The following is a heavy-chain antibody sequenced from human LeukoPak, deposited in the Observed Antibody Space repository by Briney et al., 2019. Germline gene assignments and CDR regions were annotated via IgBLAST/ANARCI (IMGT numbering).Heavy chain of an antibody. CDR1: GFTFSSYG. V-gene: IGHV3-23*01. J-gene: IGHJ4*02. D-gene: IGHD6-19*01. CDR2: FSGSGGFT. CDR3: AKEIWLAYYFDY. Sequence: PGGSLRLSCAASGFTFSSYGMSWVRQAPGKGLEWVSGFSGSGGFTYSADSVKGRFIISRDSSKNTLYLQMNSPRAEDTAVYYCAKEIWLAYYFDYWGQGTLVTVSS.